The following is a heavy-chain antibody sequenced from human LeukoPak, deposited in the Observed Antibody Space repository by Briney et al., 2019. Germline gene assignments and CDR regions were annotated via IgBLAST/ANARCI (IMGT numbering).Heavy chain of an antibody. J-gene: IGHJ6*03. Sequence: PWGTLRLSCAASGFTFSSYGISWVRQAPGKGLECVSAISGSGGSTYYADSVKGRFTISRDNSKNTLYLQMNSLRAEDTAVYYCTTVHDYGDYRGLNYYYYYMDVWGKGTTVTVSS. CDR2: ISGSGGST. CDR1: GFTFSSYG. CDR3: TTVHDYGDYRGLNYYYYYMDV. V-gene: IGHV3-23*01. D-gene: IGHD4-17*01.